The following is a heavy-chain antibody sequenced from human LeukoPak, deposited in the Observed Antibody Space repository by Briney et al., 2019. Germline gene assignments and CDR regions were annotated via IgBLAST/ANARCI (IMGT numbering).Heavy chain of an antibody. CDR3: VRHGEGRAFDS. V-gene: IGHV3-66*04. CDR2: TYSGGGT. CDR1: GFIVSNNF. D-gene: IGHD3-10*01. Sequence: GGSLRLSCAASGFIVSNNFLSWVRQAPGKGLEWGSVTYSGGGTIYAASVKGRFTISRDNSKNMVFLQMNSLRAEDTAVYYCVRHGEGRAFDSWGQGTMVTISS. J-gene: IGHJ3*01.